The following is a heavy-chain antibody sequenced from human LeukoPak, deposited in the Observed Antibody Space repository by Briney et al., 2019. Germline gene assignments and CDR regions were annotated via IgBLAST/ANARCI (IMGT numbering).Heavy chain of an antibody. J-gene: IGHJ6*02. CDR3: ARKMATASYYYYGMDV. D-gene: IGHD5-24*01. V-gene: IGHV1-3*01. Sequence: ASVKVSCKASGYTFTSYAMHWVRQAPGQRLEWMGWINAGNGNTKYSQKFQGRVTITRDTSASTAYMELSSLRSEDTAVYYCARKMATASYYYYGMDVWGQGTTVTVSS. CDR1: GYTFTSYA. CDR2: INAGNGNT.